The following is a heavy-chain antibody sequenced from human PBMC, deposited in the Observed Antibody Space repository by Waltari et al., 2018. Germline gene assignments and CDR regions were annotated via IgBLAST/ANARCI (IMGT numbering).Heavy chain of an antibody. V-gene: IGHV4-34*01. J-gene: IGHJ4*02. D-gene: IGHD2-15*01. CDR3: ARGRSGGAAI. CDR2: IDHSGST. Sequence: QVQLQQWGAGLLKPSETLSLTCAVYGGSFRGYYWSWIRQPPGKGLGWIGEIDHSGSTNYNPSLKSRVTISVDTSKNQFSLKLNSVTAADTALYYCARGRSGGAAIWGQGTLVTVSS. CDR1: GGSFRGYY.